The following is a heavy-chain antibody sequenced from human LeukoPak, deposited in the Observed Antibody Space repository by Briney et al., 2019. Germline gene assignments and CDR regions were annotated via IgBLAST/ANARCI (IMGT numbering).Heavy chain of an antibody. J-gene: IGHJ4*02. CDR2: IYYSGST. CDR3: ARQGYYDSSGYIFDY. Sequence: SETLSLTCTVSGGSISSSSYYWGWIRQPPGKGLEWIGSIYYSGSTYYNPSLKSRVTISVDTPKNQFSLKLSSVTAADTAVYYCARQGYYDSSGYIFDYWGQGTLVTVSS. D-gene: IGHD3-22*01. CDR1: GGSISSSSYY. V-gene: IGHV4-39*01.